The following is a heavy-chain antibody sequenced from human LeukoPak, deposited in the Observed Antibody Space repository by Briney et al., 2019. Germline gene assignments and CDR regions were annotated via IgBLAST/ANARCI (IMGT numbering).Heavy chain of an antibody. CDR3: ARVGAEQVDTAMAIFDY. CDR2: ISSSGSTI. V-gene: IGHV3-48*04. J-gene: IGHJ4*02. Sequence: GGSLRLSCAASGFTFSSYSMNWVRQAPGKGLEWVSYISSSGSTIYYADSVKGRFTISRDNAKNSLYLQMNSLRAEDTAVYYCARVGAEQVDTAMAIFDYWGQGTLVTVSS. D-gene: IGHD5-18*01. CDR1: GFTFSSYS.